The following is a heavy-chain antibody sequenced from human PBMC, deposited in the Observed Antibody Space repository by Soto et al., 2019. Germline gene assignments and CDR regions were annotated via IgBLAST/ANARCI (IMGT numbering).Heavy chain of an antibody. V-gene: IGHV4-61*01. CDR1: GGSFKSGSYS. CDR3: ARVGGLAARTFDY. J-gene: IGHJ4*02. Sequence: SETLSLTCTVSGGSFKSGSYSWSWIRQPPGKGLEWIGYIYYSGSTNYNPSLKSRVTISVDTSKNQFSLNLRSMSPADTAVYYCARVGGLAARTFDYWGPGTLVTVSS. CDR2: IYYSGST. D-gene: IGHD6-6*01.